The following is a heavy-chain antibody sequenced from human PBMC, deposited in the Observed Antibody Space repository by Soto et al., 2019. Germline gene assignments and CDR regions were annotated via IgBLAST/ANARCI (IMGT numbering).Heavy chain of an antibody. Sequence: QVQLVQSGAEVKKPGSSVKVSCKASGGTFSSYAISWVRQAPGQGLEWMGGIIPIFGTANYAQKFQGRVTITADKSTSTAYMELSSLRSEDTAVYYCARDQWQQLPSGRRYYYYYGMDVWGQGTTVTVSS. J-gene: IGHJ6*02. CDR3: ARDQWQQLPSGRRYYYYYGMDV. D-gene: IGHD6-13*01. CDR1: GGTFSSYA. CDR2: IIPIFGTA. V-gene: IGHV1-69*06.